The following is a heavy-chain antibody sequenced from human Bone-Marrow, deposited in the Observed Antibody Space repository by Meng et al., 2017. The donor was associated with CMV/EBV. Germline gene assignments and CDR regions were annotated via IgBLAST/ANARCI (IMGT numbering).Heavy chain of an antibody. J-gene: IGHJ6*02. CDR2: ISSSSSYI. CDR1: GFTFSSYS. CDR3: AKEGIVGATTGRGYYGMDV. Sequence: GGSLRLSCAASGFTFSSYSMNWVRQAPGKGLEWVSSISSSSSYIYYADSVKGRFTISRDNAKNSLYLQMNSLRAEDTAVYYCAKEGIVGATTGRGYYGMDVWGQGTTVTVSS. V-gene: IGHV3-21*01. D-gene: IGHD1-26*01.